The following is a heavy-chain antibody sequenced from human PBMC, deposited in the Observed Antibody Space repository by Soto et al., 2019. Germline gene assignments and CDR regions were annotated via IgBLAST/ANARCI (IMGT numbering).Heavy chain of an antibody. Sequence: SVKVSCKASGGTFSTYAINWVRQAPGQGLEWMGGIIPIFGTANYAQKFQDRVTITADESTSTAYMELSSLRSEDTAVYYCARHSLYYDSSGYYTHLSYWGQGTMVTVSS. CDR1: GGTFSTYA. V-gene: IGHV1-69*13. D-gene: IGHD3-22*01. CDR2: IIPIFGTA. CDR3: ARHSLYYDSSGYYTHLSY. J-gene: IGHJ4*02.